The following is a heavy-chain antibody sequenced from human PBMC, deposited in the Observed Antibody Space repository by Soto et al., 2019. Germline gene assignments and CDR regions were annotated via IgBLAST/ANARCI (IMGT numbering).Heavy chain of an antibody. J-gene: IGHJ4*02. Sequence: QVQLVESGGGVVQPGRSLRLSCAASGFTFSSYGMHWVRQAPGKGLEWVAVIWYDGSNKYYADSVKGRFTISRDNSKNTLYMQMNSLRAEDTAVYYCARDQGEWQGLDYWGQGTLVTVTS. V-gene: IGHV3-33*01. CDR3: ARDQGEWQGLDY. D-gene: IGHD3-10*01. CDR2: IWYDGSNK. CDR1: GFTFSSYG.